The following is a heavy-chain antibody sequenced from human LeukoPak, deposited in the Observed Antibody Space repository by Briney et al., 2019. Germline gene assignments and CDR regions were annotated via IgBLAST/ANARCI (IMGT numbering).Heavy chain of an antibody. CDR1: GYTFTGYY. Sequence: ASVKVSCKASGYTFTGYYMHWVRQAPGQGLEWVGWINPNSGGTNYAQKFQGRVTMTRDTSISTAYMELSRLRSDDTAVYYCASSYGITIFGVVITDYYYYGMDVWGQGTTVTVSS. CDR3: ASSYGITIFGVVITDYYYYGMDV. CDR2: INPNSGGT. V-gene: IGHV1-2*02. J-gene: IGHJ6*02. D-gene: IGHD3-3*01.